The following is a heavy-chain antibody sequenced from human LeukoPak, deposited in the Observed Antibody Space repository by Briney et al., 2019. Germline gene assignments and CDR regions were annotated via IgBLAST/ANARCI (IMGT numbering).Heavy chain of an antibody. Sequence: GGSLGLSCAASGFDFSSNWMHWVRHAPGQGLVWVSRIKGDGISTNYADSVKGRFTISRDIAKNTLYLQMNSLRAEDTGVYYCAKDHYWSIDYWGRGTLVTVSS. J-gene: IGHJ4*02. CDR2: IKGDGIST. CDR3: AKDHYWSIDY. CDR1: GFDFSSNW. D-gene: IGHD3-3*01. V-gene: IGHV3-74*01.